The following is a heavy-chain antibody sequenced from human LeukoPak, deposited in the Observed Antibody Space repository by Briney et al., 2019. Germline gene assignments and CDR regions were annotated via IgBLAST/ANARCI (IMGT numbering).Heavy chain of an antibody. CDR1: GGSFSGYY. Sequence: PSETLSLTCAVYGGSFSGYYWSWIRQPPGKGLEWIGEINHSGSTNYNPSLKSRVTISVDTSKNRFSLKLSSVTAADTAVYYCARDYGDYYYYYGMDVWGQGTTVTVSS. J-gene: IGHJ6*02. CDR3: ARDYGDYYYYYGMDV. CDR2: INHSGST. D-gene: IGHD4-17*01. V-gene: IGHV4-34*01.